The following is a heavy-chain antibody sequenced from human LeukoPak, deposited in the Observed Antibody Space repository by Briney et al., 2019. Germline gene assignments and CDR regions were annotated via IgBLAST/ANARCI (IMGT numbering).Heavy chain of an antibody. CDR2: INHSGST. V-gene: IGHV4-34*01. CDR1: GGSIGSYY. CDR3: ARGLSHYYGSGSYGY. D-gene: IGHD3-10*01. Sequence: SETLSLTCTVSGGSIGSYYWSWIRQPPGKGLEWIGEINHSGSTNYNPSLKSRVTISVDTSKNQFSLKLSSVTAADTAVYYCARGLSHYYGSGSYGYWGQGTLVTVSS. J-gene: IGHJ4*02.